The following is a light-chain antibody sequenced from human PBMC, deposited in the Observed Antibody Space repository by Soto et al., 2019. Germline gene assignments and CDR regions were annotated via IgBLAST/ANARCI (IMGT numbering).Light chain of an antibody. Sequence: QSALTQPASVSGSPGQSITISCTGTRSDVGGYQYVSWYQQHPDKAPKLMIYEVTNRPSGVSNRFSGSKSGNTASLTISGLQAEDEADYYCSSYTSSSTVVFGGGTKLTVL. V-gene: IGLV2-14*01. J-gene: IGLJ2*01. CDR3: SSYTSSSTVV. CDR1: RSDVGGYQY. CDR2: EVT.